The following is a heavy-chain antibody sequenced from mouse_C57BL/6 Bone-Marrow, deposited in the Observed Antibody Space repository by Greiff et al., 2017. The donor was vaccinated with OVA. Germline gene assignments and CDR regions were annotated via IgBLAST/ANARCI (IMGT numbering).Heavy chain of an antibody. Sequence: LQQSGGGLVQPGGSMKLSCVASGFTFSNYWMNWVRQSPEKGLEWVAQIRLKSDNYATHYAESVKGRFTISRDDSKSSVYLQMNNLRAEDTGIYYCTERIWNYDAMDYWGQGTSVTVSS. CDR3: TERIWNYDAMDY. CDR1: GFTFSNYW. D-gene: IGHD1-1*02. J-gene: IGHJ4*01. CDR2: IRLKSDNYAT. V-gene: IGHV6-3*01.